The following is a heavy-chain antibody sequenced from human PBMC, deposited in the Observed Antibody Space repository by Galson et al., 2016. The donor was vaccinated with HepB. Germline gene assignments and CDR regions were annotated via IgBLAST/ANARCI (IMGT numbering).Heavy chain of an antibody. V-gene: IGHV4-39*02. CDR3: AREPRGNNWDYFDS. Sequence: LSLTCTVSGGSIINNRYYWSWIRQPPGKGLEWIANIYYNGNTYYNPSLKSRVTIAMDTSENHFSLNLNSMTASDTAIYCCAREPRGNNWDYFDSWGQGALVTVSS. D-gene: IGHD1-1*01. J-gene: IGHJ4*02. CDR1: GGSIINNRYY. CDR2: IYYNGNT.